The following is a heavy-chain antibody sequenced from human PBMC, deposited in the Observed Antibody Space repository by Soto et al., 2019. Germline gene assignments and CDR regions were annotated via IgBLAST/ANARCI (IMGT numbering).Heavy chain of an antibody. CDR2: IWYDGSNK. CDR1: GFTFSSYG. D-gene: IGHD4-17*01. V-gene: IGHV3-33*01. Sequence: QVQLVESGGGVVQPGRSLGLSCAAPGFTFSSYGMHWVRQAPGKGLEWGAVIWYDGSNKYYGDSVKGRFTISRDNSKNTLYLQMNSLRAEDTAVYYCARDLGTTVTKGEGGDFDYWGQGTLVTVSS. CDR3: ARDLGTTVTKGEGGDFDY. J-gene: IGHJ4*02.